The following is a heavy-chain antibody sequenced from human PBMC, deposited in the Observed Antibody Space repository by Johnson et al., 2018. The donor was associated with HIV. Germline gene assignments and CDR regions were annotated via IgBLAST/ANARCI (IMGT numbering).Heavy chain of an antibody. Sequence: QVQLVESGGGVVQPGRSLRLSCAASGFTFSSYAMHWVRQAPGKGLEWVACISYDGRNKHYAGSVKGRFTISRDNSKNTLYLQMNSLRAEDTAVYYCAREDTAVVIKRAFDIWGQGTMVTVSS. V-gene: IGHV3-30*14. CDR2: ISYDGRNK. D-gene: IGHD5-18*01. CDR1: GFTFSSYA. CDR3: AREDTAVVIKRAFDI. J-gene: IGHJ3*02.